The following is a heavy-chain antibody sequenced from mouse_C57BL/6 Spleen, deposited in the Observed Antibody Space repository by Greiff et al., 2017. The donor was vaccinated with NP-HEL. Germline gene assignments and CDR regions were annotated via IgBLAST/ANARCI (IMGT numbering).Heavy chain of an antibody. CDR3: ARSKYYGSMDY. CDR2: INPGSGGT. D-gene: IGHD1-2*01. Sequence: VQLQQSGAELVRPGTSVKVSCKASGYAFTNYLIEWVQQRPGQGLEWIGVINPGSGGTNYNEKFKGKATLTADKSSSTAYMQLSSLTSEDSAVYFCARSKYYGSMDYWGQGTSVTVSS. J-gene: IGHJ4*01. V-gene: IGHV1-54*01. CDR1: GYAFTNYL.